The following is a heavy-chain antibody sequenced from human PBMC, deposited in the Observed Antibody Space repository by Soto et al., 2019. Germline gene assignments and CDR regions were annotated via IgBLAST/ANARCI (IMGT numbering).Heavy chain of an antibody. CDR2: IYYSGST. D-gene: IGHD1-1*01. CDR1: GGSISSYY. Sequence: SETLSLTCTVSGGSISSYYWSWIRQPPGKGLEWIGYIYYSGSTNYNPSLKSRVTISVDTSKNQFSLKLSSVTAADTAVYYCAGGRGTWIPDAFDIWGQGTMVTVSS. J-gene: IGHJ3*02. CDR3: AGGRGTWIPDAFDI. V-gene: IGHV4-59*01.